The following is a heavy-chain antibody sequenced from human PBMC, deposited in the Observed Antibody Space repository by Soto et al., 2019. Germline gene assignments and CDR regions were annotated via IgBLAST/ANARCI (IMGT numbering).Heavy chain of an antibody. CDR2: IYYSGST. J-gene: IGHJ4*02. CDR1: GGSISSGGYY. V-gene: IGHV4-31*03. Sequence: SETLSLTCTVSGGSISSGGYYWSWIRQHPGKGLEWIGYIYYSGSTYYNPSLKSRVTISVDTSKNQFSLKLSSVTAADTAVYYCARAGIARNHHWGQGTLVTVPS. D-gene: IGHD6-13*01. CDR3: ARAGIARNHH.